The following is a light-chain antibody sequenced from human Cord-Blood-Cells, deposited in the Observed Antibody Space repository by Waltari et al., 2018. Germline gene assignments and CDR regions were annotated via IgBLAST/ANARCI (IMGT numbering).Light chain of an antibody. CDR1: QSISSY. J-gene: IGKJ4*01. Sequence: DIQMTKSPSSLSASVGDRVTITCRASQSISSYLNWYRQKPGKAPKLLIYAASSLQSGVTARVSGSGAGTDFTLTISSLQPEDFATYYCQQSYSTPLTFGGGTKVEIK. V-gene: IGKV1-39*01. CDR2: AAS. CDR3: QQSYSTPLT.